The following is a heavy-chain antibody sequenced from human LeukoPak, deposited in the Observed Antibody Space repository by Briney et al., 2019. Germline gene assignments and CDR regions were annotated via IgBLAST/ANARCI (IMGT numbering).Heavy chain of an antibody. V-gene: IGHV1-46*01. Sequence: ASVTVSCKASGYTFTDYYIHWVRQAPGQGLEWMGIINPAGGSTGYAQKFQGRVTMTRDTSTSTVYMELSSLRSEDTAVYYCARYNGDLTGGFDNWGQGTLVTVFS. CDR2: INPAGGST. CDR1: GYTFTDYY. D-gene: IGHD1-1*01. J-gene: IGHJ4*02. CDR3: ARYNGDLTGGFDN.